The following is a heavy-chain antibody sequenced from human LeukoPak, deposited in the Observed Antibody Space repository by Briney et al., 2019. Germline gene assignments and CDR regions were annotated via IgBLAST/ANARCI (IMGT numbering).Heavy chain of an antibody. CDR2: IWYDGSNK. J-gene: IGHJ6*02. Sequence: GGSLRLSCAASGFTFSSYGMHWVRQAPGKGLEWVAVIWYDGSNKYYADSVKGRFTISRDNSKNTLYLQMNSLRAEDTAVYYCARHGAPDTAMAPYYYCMDVWGQGTTVTVSS. CDR3: ARHGAPDTAMAPYYYCMDV. CDR1: GFTFSSYG. D-gene: IGHD5-18*01. V-gene: IGHV3-33*01.